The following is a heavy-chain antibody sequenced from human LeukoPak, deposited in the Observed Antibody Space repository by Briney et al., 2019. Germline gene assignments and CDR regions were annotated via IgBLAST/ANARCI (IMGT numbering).Heavy chain of an antibody. Sequence: SQTLSLTCAISGDSVSSNSVTWNWIRQSPSRGLEWLGRTYYRSTWYNDYAVSVRGRITVNPDTSKNQFSLHLNSVTPEDTAVYYCAKGARWLQSPDFDYWGQGTLVTVSS. V-gene: IGHV6-1*01. CDR1: GDSVSSNSVT. J-gene: IGHJ4*02. CDR3: AKGARWLQSPDFDY. CDR2: TYYRSTWYN. D-gene: IGHD5-24*01.